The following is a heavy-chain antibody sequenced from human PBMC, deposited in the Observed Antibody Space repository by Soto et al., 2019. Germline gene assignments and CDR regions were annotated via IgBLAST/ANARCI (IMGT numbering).Heavy chain of an antibody. CDR1: GFTISTHG. D-gene: IGHD1-7*01. V-gene: IGHV3-33*03. Sequence: QAQLVESGGGVVQPGTSLRLSCAASGFTISTHGMHWVRQAPGKGLEWLANIWYDGSNKFYAESVKGRFSISKDNSKNTLYLQMRSLRAEDMAVYYCAAATTWNFHFPYWGQGTQVTVSS. J-gene: IGHJ4*02. CDR3: AAATTWNFHFPY. CDR2: IWYDGSNK.